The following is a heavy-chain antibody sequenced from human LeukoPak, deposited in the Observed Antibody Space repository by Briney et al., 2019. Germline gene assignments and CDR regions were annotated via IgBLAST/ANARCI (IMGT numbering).Heavy chain of an antibody. CDR3: ARLHPNGPDEY. V-gene: IGHV4-39*07. Sequence: SETLSLTCAGSGASIRSRAGYRWGGVRQPPGEGLEWIGQISYDGRREYNPSLRSRVTISLDTSKNQFSLKMTSVTAADAAVFYCARLHPNGPDEYWGRGTLVTVSS. D-gene: IGHD2-8*01. J-gene: IGHJ4*02. CDR2: ISYDGRR. CDR1: GASIRSRAGYR.